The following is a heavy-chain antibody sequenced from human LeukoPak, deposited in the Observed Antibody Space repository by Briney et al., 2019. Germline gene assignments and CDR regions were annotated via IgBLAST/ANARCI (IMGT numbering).Heavy chain of an antibody. Sequence: PSETLSLTCAVSGGSIISGGYSWNWIRRPPGKGLEWIGYIYPDGSTYYNPSLTSRVTMSVDRSKNQFSLKLSSVTAADTAVYFCARGTYDSSRYYYFDYWGQGTLVTVSS. CDR2: IYPDGST. J-gene: IGHJ4*02. CDR3: ARGTYDSSRYYYFDY. V-gene: IGHV4-30-2*01. D-gene: IGHD3-22*01. CDR1: GGSIISGGYS.